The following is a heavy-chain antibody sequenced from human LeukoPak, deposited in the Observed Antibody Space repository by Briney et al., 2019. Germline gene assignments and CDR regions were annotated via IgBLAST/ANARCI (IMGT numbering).Heavy chain of an antibody. J-gene: IGHJ3*02. Sequence: GASVKVSCKASGYTFTASHIHWVRQAPGQGLEWMGWINPNSGDTSYAQKYQGRVTMTRDTSTSTVYMELSSLRSEDTAVYYCARDMPRYCSSTSCSSALDIWGQGTMVTVSS. CDR3: ARDMPRYCSSTSCSSALDI. CDR1: GYTFTASH. D-gene: IGHD2-2*01. CDR2: INPNSGDT. V-gene: IGHV1-2*02.